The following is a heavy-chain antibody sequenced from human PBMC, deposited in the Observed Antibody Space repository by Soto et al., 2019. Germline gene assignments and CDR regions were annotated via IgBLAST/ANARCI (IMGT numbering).Heavy chain of an antibody. CDR1: GGSISSYY. CDR2: IYYSGST. CDR3: ARAYGYVAAPPKGHYYYGMDV. Sequence: PSETLSLTCTVSGGSISSYYWSWIRQPPGKGLEWIGYIYYSGSTNYNPSLKSRVTISVDTSKNQFSLKLSSVTAADTAVYYCARAYGYVAAPPKGHYYYGMDVWGQGTTVTVSS. J-gene: IGHJ6*02. D-gene: IGHD6-6*01. V-gene: IGHV4-59*01.